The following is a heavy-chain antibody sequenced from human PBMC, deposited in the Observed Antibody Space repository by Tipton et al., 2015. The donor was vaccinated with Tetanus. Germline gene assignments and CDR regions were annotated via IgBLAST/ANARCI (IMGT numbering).Heavy chain of an antibody. D-gene: IGHD3-22*01. Sequence: SLRLSCAASGFTFDDYAMHWVRQATGKGLEWVSGITWNSGSVGYADSVKGRFTISRDNAKNSLYLQMNSLRAEDTALYYCTKCYDSSGYVYFDYWGQGTLVTVSS. V-gene: IGHV3-9*01. J-gene: IGHJ4*02. CDR2: ITWNSGSV. CDR3: TKCYDSSGYVYFDY. CDR1: GFTFDDYA.